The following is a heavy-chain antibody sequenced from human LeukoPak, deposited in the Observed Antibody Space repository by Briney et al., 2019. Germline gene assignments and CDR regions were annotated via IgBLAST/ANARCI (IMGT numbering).Heavy chain of an antibody. J-gene: IGHJ4*02. CDR3: ARVTPTVEARTASDY. D-gene: IGHD1-14*01. CDR1: PYTFISYD. CDR2: ISTYNGNT. Sequence: GASVKASSKPSPYTFISYDITRGRASPGQGLEWMGWISTYNGNTHYAQNLQGRVAMTADTSTSTAYLELRSLGSDDTAVYYCARVTPTVEARTASDYWGQGTLVTVSS. V-gene: IGHV1-18*01.